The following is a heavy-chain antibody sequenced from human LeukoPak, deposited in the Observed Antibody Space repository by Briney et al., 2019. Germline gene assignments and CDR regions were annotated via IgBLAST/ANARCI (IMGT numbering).Heavy chain of an antibody. CDR2: INPNSGGT. Sequence: DSVKVSCKASGYTFSDNYMHWVRQAPGQGLEWMGWINPNSGGTNYAQKFQGRVSMTRDTSISTAYMELSRLRSDDTAVYYCAREDRQEALHGYWGQGTLVTVSS. V-gene: IGHV1-2*02. CDR1: GYTFSDNY. J-gene: IGHJ4*02. CDR3: AREDRQEALHGY. D-gene: IGHD4-11*01.